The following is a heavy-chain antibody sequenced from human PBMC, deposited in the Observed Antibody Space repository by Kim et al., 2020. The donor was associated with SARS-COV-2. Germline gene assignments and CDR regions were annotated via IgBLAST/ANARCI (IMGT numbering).Heavy chain of an antibody. V-gene: IGHV5-51*01. J-gene: IGHJ4*02. CDR2: T. D-gene: IGHD1-1*01. CDR3: ARLEGPSPFDY. Sequence: TKYSPSSQGQANISADKSISTAYLQGSSLKASDTAMYYCARLEGPSPFDYWGQGTLVTVSS.